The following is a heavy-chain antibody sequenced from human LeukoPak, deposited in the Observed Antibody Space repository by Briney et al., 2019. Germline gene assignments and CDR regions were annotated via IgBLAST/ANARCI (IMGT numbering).Heavy chain of an antibody. CDR3: ATAAAGIIGLDY. J-gene: IGHJ4*02. CDR2: VDPEDGER. D-gene: IGHD6-13*01. V-gene: IGHV1-69-2*01. CDR1: GYTFTSYY. Sequence: GASVKVSCKASGYTFTSYYMHWVRQAPGKGLEWMGRVDPEDGERIYGEEFQGRVTITADTSTDAAYMELSSLRSEDTAVYYCATAAAGIIGLDYWGQGTLVTVSS.